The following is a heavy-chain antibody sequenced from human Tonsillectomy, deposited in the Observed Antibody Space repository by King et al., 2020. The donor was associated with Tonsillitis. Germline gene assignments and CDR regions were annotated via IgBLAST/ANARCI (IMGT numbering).Heavy chain of an antibody. CDR2: IIAILGIA. CDR3: ASDLNCSGGSCSGAHWFDP. D-gene: IGHD2-15*01. V-gene: IGHV1-69*04. CDR1: GGTFSSHA. Sequence: QLVQSGAEVKKPGSSVKVSCKASGGTFSSHAISWVRQAPGQGLEWMGRIIAILGIANYAQKFQGRVTITADKSTSTAYMELSSLRSEDTAVDYCASDLNCSGGSCSGAHWFDPWGQGTLVTVSS. J-gene: IGHJ5*02.